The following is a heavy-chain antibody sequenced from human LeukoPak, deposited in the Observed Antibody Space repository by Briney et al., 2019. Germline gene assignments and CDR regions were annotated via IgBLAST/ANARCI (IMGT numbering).Heavy chain of an antibody. CDR3: AGTGFFSAVDGNDY. Sequence: SETLSLTCTVSGGSISSYYWSWIRQPPGKGLEWIGYIYYSGSTNYNPSLKSRVTISVDTSKNQFSLKLSSVTAADRAVYYCAGTGFFSAVDGNDYWGQGTLVTVSS. CDR2: IYYSGST. CDR1: GGSISSYY. D-gene: IGHD6-19*01. V-gene: IGHV4-59*01. J-gene: IGHJ4*02.